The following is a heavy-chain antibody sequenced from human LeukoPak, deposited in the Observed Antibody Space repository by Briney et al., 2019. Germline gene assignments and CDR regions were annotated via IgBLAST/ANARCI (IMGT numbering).Heavy chain of an antibody. D-gene: IGHD3-22*01. CDR3: AVLVITDAFDI. V-gene: IGHV1-18*01. CDR1: GYTFTGYG. J-gene: IGHJ3*02. CDR2: ISAYNGNT. Sequence: GASVKVSCKASGYTFTGYGISWVRQAPGQGLEWMGWISAYNGNTNYAQKLQGRVTMTTDTSTSTAYMELRSLRSEDTAVYYCAVLVITDAFDIRGQGTMVTVSS.